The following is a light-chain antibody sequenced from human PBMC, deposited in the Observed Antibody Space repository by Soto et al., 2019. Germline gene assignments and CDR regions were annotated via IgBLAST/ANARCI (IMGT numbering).Light chain of an antibody. J-gene: IGLJ3*02. CDR3: QTWGAGFRV. Sequence: QLVLTQSPSASASLGASVKLTCTLSSGHSSYAITWLQQQPEKGPRYLMKVYMDGSHSKGDGIPDRFSGSSSGTERYLTISSLQSEDEAHYYCQTWGAGFRVFGGGTKLTVL. CDR2: VYMDGSH. CDR1: SGHSSYA. V-gene: IGLV4-69*01.